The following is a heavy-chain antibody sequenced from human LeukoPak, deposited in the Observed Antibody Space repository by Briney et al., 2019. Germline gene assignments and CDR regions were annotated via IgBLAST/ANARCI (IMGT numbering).Heavy chain of an antibody. CDR2: LFSSSTYR. Sequence: GGSLRLSCAASGFTFSSYSMNWVRQAPGKGLEWVSSLFSSSTYRYYADSVKGRFTISRDNAKNSLYLQMNSLRGEDTAVYYCARMDDSSGYAFDIWRQGTMVTVSS. D-gene: IGHD3-22*01. J-gene: IGHJ3*02. CDR1: GFTFSSYS. CDR3: ARMDDSSGYAFDI. V-gene: IGHV3-21*01.